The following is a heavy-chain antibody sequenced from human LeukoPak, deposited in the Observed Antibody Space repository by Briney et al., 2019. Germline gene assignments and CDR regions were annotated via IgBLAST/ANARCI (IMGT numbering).Heavy chain of an antibody. CDR3: AKSLPRYYYYGMDV. V-gene: IGHV3-23*01. Sequence: WGSLRLSCAASGFTFSSYAMSWVRQAPGKGLEWVSAISGSGGSTYYADSVKGRFTISRDNSKNTLYLQMNSLRAEDTAVYYCAKSLPRYYYYGMDVRGQGTTVTVSS. J-gene: IGHJ6*02. CDR2: ISGSGGST. CDR1: GFTFSSYA.